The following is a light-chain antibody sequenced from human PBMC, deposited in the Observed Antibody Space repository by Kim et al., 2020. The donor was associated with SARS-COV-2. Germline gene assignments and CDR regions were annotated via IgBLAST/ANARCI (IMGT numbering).Light chain of an antibody. CDR1: QSISSW. Sequence: ASVGDRVTITCRASQSISSWLAWYQQKPGKAPKLLIYKASSLESGVPSRFSGSGSGTEFTLTISSPQPDDFATYYCQQYNSYPLTFVGGTKVDIK. CDR3: QQYNSYPLT. J-gene: IGKJ4*01. V-gene: IGKV1-5*03. CDR2: KAS.